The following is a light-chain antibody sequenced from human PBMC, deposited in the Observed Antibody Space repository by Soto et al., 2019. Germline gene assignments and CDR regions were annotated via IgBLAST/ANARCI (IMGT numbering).Light chain of an antibody. Sequence: EIVMTQSPATLSVSPGERATLSCRASQSVGSDLAWYQQKPGQAPRLVIYGASSRATGIPDRFSGSGSGTDFTLTISRLEPEDFAIYYCQQYNNWPWGGTFGQGTKVDIK. CDR3: QQYNNWPWGGT. CDR1: QSVGSD. CDR2: GAS. V-gene: IGKV3D-15*01. J-gene: IGKJ1*01.